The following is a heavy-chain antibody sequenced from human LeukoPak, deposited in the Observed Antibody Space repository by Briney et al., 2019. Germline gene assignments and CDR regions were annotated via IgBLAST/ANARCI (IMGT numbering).Heavy chain of an antibody. CDR1: GFTFTTYW. D-gene: IGHD3-22*01. CDR3: AKDSSDYYDSSGSLDY. Sequence: GGSLRLSCAASGFTFTTYWMHWVRQAPGKGLVWVSHINSDGSITSYADSVKGRFTISRDNAKNTLYLQMNSLRAEDTAVYYCAKDSSDYYDSSGSLDYWGQGTLVTVSS. J-gene: IGHJ4*02. V-gene: IGHV3-74*01. CDR2: INSDGSIT.